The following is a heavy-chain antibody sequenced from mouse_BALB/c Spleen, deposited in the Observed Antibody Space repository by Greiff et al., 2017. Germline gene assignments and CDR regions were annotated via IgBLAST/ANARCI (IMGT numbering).Heavy chain of an antibody. CDR1: GFTFSSYG. J-gene: IGHJ4*01. V-gene: IGHV5-6-3*01. CDR2: INSNGGST. CDR3: ARDDGYYPYYAMDY. Sequence: EVHLVESGGGLVQPGGSLKLSCAASGFTFSSYGMSWVRQTPDKRLELVATINSNGGSTYYPDSVKGRFTISRDNAKNTLYLQMSSLKSEDTAMYYCARDDGYYPYYAMDYWGQGTSVTVSS. D-gene: IGHD2-3*01.